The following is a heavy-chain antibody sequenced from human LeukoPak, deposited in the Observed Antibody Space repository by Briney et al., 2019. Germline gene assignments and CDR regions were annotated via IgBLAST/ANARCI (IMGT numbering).Heavy chain of an antibody. D-gene: IGHD2-2*01. CDR3: ARARYCSSTSCPSPYFYYYMDV. CDR1: GYSFTNYW. Sequence: GESLKISCKGSGYSFTNYWIGWVRQMPGKGLEWMGIIYPGDSDTRYSPSFQGQVTVSADKSISTAYLQWSSLKASDTATYYCARARYCSSTSCPSPYFYYYMDVWGKGTTVTVSS. CDR2: IYPGDSDT. V-gene: IGHV5-51*01. J-gene: IGHJ6*03.